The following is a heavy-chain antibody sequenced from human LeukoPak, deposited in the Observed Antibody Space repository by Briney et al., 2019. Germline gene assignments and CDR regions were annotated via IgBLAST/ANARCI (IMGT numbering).Heavy chain of an antibody. V-gene: IGHV1-18*01. J-gene: IGHJ4*02. Sequence: ASVKVSCKASGYTFTSYGISWVRQAPGQGLEWMGWISAYNGNTNYAQKLQGRVTMTTDTSTSTAYMELSSLRSEDTAVYYCATGLEYLEQLNPPEDYWGQGTLVTVSS. D-gene: IGHD3-3*02. CDR1: GYTFTSYG. CDR3: ATGLEYLEQLNPPEDY. CDR2: ISAYNGNT.